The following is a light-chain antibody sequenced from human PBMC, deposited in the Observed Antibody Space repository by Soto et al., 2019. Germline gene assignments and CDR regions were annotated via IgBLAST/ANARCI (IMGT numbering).Light chain of an antibody. V-gene: IGLV2-23*01. CDR1: SGDVGNYNL. CDR2: EDD. Sequence: QSALTQPASVSGSPGQSITISCSGVSGDVGNYNLVSWYQQYPGKAPALLIYEDDKRPSGVSNRFSGSKSDSTASLTISGLKAEDEDDYYCCLYLGGTSVFGGGTQLSVL. J-gene: IGLJ7*01. CDR3: CLYLGGTSV.